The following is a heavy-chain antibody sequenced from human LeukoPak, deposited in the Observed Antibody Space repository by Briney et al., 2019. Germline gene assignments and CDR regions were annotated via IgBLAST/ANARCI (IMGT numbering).Heavy chain of an antibody. CDR2: IYYSGST. CDR3: AREMYTNSWYTFDI. J-gene: IGHJ3*02. CDR1: GGSISSYY. V-gene: IGHV4-59*01. D-gene: IGHD6-13*01. Sequence: SETLSLTCTVSGGSISSYYWSWIRQPPGKGLEWIGYIYYSGSTNYNPSLKSRVNISVDMSKHHFSLKLSSVTAADTAVYYCAREMYTNSWYTFDIWGQGTMVTVSS.